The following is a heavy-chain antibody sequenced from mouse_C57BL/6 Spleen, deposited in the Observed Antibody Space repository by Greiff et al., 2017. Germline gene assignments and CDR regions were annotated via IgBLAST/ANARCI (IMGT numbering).Heavy chain of an antibody. CDR3: ARRGITTVVAGY. CDR1: GYTFTSYW. Sequence: QVQLQQPGAELVKPGASVKLSCKASGYTFTSYWMHWVKQRPGQGLEWIGMIHPNSGSTNYNEKFKSKATLTVDKSSSTAYMQLSSLTSEDSAVYYCARRGITTVVAGYWGKGTTLTVSS. D-gene: IGHD1-1*01. V-gene: IGHV1-64*01. J-gene: IGHJ2*01. CDR2: IHPNSGST.